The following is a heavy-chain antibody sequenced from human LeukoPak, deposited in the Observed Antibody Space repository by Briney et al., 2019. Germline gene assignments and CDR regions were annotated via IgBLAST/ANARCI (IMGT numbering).Heavy chain of an antibody. CDR3: ARRESYGSGSYSFDY. J-gene: IGHJ4*02. CDR1: GFTFSGYE. CDR2: ISSSGSTI. V-gene: IGHV3-48*03. Sequence: GGSLRLSCAASGFTFSGYEMNWVRQAPGKGLEWVSYISSSGSTIYYADSVKGRFTISRDNAKNSLYLQMNSLRAEDTAVYYCARRESYGSGSYSFDYWGQGTLVTVSS. D-gene: IGHD3-10*01.